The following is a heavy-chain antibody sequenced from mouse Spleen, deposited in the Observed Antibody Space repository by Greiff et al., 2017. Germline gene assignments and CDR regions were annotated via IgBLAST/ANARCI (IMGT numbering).Heavy chain of an antibody. V-gene: IGHV14-4*02. Sequence: EVQLQQSGAELVRPGASVKLSCTASGFNIKDYYMHWVKQRPEQGLEWIGWIDPENGDTEYAQKFQGKATMTADTSSNTAYLQLSSLTSEDTAVYYCNAGGNLDWDFDVWGAGTTVTVSS. CDR2: IDPENGDT. CDR3: NAGGNLDWDFDV. D-gene: IGHD2-1*01. CDR1: GFNIKDYY. J-gene: IGHJ1*01.